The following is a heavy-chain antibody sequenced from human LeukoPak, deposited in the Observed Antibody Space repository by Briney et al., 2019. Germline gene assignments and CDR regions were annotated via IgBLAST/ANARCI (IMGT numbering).Heavy chain of an antibody. Sequence: ASVKVSCKASGYTFTSYAMHWVRQAPGQRLEWMGWINAGNGNTKYSQKFQGRVTITRDTSASTAYTELSSLRSEDTAVYYCARGVQLWLHFDYWGQGTLVTVSS. V-gene: IGHV1-3*01. CDR3: ARGVQLWLHFDY. CDR2: INAGNGNT. CDR1: GYTFTSYA. D-gene: IGHD5-18*01. J-gene: IGHJ4*02.